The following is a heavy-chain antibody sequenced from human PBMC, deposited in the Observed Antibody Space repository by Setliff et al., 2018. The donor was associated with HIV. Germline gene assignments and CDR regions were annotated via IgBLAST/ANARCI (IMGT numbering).Heavy chain of an antibody. CDR3: ALPYCSGGDCWSSASLPPAGWFDP. Sequence: ASVKVSCKASGGAFSSYVISWVRQAPGQGPEWMGGIIPMYGVTNYAQKFQGRVTITTDESTSTAYMELSSLRSEDTAVYYCALPYCSGGDCWSSASLPPAGWFDPWGQGTLVTVS. J-gene: IGHJ5*02. CDR1: GGAFSSYV. D-gene: IGHD2-15*01. V-gene: IGHV1-69*05. CDR2: IIPMYGVT.